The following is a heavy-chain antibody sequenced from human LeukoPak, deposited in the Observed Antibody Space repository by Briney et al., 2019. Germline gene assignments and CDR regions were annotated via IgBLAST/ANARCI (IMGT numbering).Heavy chain of an antibody. CDR1: GGSFSGYY. V-gene: IGHV4-34*01. CDR2: INHSGST. CDR3: ARAEIGSIAAAGSAYDI. J-gene: IGHJ3*02. Sequence: SETLSLTCAVYGGSFSGYYWSWIRQPPGKGLEWIGEINHSGSTNYNPSLKSRVTISVDTSKNQFSLKLSSVTAADTAVYYCARAEIGSIAAAGSAYDIWGQGTMVTVSS. D-gene: IGHD6-13*01.